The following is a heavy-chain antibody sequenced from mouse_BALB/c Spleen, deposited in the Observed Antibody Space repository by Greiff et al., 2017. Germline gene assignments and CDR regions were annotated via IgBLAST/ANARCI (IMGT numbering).Heavy chain of an antibody. J-gene: IGHJ3*01. CDR3: TTPMITTAAWFAY. Sequence: DVKLQESGGGLVQPGGSMKLSCVASGFTFSNYWMNWVRQSPEKGLEWVAEIRLKSNNYATHYAESVKGRFTISRDDSKSSVYLQMNNLRAEDTGIYYCTTPMITTAAWFAYWGQGTLVTVSA. CDR1: GFTFSNYW. V-gene: IGHV6-6*02. CDR2: IRLKSNNYAT. D-gene: IGHD2-4*01.